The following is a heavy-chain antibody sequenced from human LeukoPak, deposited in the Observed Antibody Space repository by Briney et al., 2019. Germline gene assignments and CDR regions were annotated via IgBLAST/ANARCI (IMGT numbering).Heavy chain of an antibody. J-gene: IGHJ4*02. CDR2: ISGSGGST. D-gene: IGHD3-22*01. V-gene: IGHV3-23*01. CDR3: AKGGSSGYYPTNTFDY. Sequence: GGSLRLSCAASGFTFSSYAMSWVRQAPGKGLEWVSAISGSGGSTYYADSVKGRFTISRDNSKNTLYLQMNSLRAEDTAVYYCAKGGSSGYYPTNTFDYWGQGTLVTVSS. CDR1: GFTFSSYA.